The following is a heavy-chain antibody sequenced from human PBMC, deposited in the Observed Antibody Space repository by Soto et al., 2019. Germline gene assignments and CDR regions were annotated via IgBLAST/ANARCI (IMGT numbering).Heavy chain of an antibody. CDR1: GGSISGYY. J-gene: IGHJ5*02. CDR2: IYYSGST. D-gene: IGHD3-9*01. CDR3: AKSDYDINWFDP. V-gene: IGHV4-59*01. Sequence: QVQLQESGPGLVKPSETLSLTCTVSGGSISGYYWNWIRQPPGKGLEWIGYIYYSGSTNYNASLQSRVTISVDRSKNQFSLKLSSVTAADTAVYYCAKSDYDINWFDPWGQGTLVTVSS.